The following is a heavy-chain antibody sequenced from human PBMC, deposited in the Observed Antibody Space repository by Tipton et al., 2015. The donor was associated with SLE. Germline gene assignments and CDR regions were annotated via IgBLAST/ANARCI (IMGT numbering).Heavy chain of an antibody. V-gene: IGHV4-61*02. CDR2: IYTRGST. J-gene: IGHJ4*02. Sequence: TLSLTCTVSGGSISSGTYYWSWIRQPAGKGLEWIGRIYTRGSTYYNPSLKSRVTISVDTSKNQFSLKLSSVTAADTAVYYCARQGEYDFWSGYPFDYWGQGTLVTVSS. D-gene: IGHD3-3*01. CDR1: GGSISSGTYY. CDR3: ARQGEYDFWSGYPFDY.